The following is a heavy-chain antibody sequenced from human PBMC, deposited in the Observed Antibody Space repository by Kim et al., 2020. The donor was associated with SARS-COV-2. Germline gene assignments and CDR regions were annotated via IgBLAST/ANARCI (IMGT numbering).Heavy chain of an antibody. Sequence: GNARLTVSRDNSKNTLYLQMNNLRAEDTAVYYCARDSGVSIAVASDAFDIWGQGAMVTVSS. D-gene: IGHD6-19*01. J-gene: IGHJ3*02. CDR3: ARDSGVSIAVASDAFDI. V-gene: IGHV3-30*01.